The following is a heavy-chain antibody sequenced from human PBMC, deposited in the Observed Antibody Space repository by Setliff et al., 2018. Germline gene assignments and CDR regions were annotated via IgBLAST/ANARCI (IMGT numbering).Heavy chain of an antibody. V-gene: IGHV1-24*01. CDR1: GYTLTELS. J-gene: IGHJ4*02. CDR2: FDPEDGET. CDR3: ATQPLQWELLGFDY. D-gene: IGHD1-26*01. Sequence: ASVKVSCKVSGYTLTELSMHWVRQAPGKGLEWMGGFDPEDGETIYAQKFQGRVTMTEDTSTETAYMELSSLRSEDTAVYYCATQPLQWELLGFDYWGQGTLVTVSS.